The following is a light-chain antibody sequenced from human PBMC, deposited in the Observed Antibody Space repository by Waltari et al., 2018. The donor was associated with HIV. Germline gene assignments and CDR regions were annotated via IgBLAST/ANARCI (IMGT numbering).Light chain of an antibody. J-gene: IGKJ1*01. CDR1: QSIHNN. V-gene: IGKV3-15*01. Sequence: VMTQSPATVSLSPGEGATLSCRASQSIHNNLVWYQKRPGQAPRLLIYDASTRATGIPARFSGSGSGTEFTLTINNLQSEDSAIYYCQQYNNWPRTFGQGTKVEIK. CDR3: QQYNNWPRT. CDR2: DAS.